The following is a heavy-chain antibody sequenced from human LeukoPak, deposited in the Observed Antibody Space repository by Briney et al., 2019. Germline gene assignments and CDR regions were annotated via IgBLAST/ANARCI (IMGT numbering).Heavy chain of an antibody. CDR3: ASAYCGGDCYSYYYYYYMDV. D-gene: IGHD2-21*02. V-gene: IGHV4-61*02. Sequence: SETLSLTCTVSGGSISSGSYYWSWIRQPAGKRLEWIGRIYTSGSTNYNPSLKSRVTISVDTSKNQFSLKLSSVTAADTAVYYCASAYCGGDCYSYYYYYYMDVWGKGTTVTISS. CDR2: IYTSGST. J-gene: IGHJ6*03. CDR1: GGSISSGSYY.